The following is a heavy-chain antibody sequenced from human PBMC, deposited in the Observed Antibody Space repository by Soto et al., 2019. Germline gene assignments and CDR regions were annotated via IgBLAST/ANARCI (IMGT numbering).Heavy chain of an antibody. CDR3: ARDRLRRTIPYGMDV. V-gene: IGHV4-31*03. J-gene: IGHJ6*02. Sequence: NPSETLSLTCTVSGGSISSGGYYWSWIRQHPGKGLEWIGYIYYSGSTYYNPSLKSRVTISVDTSKNQFSLKLSSVTAADTAVYYCARDRLRRTIPYGMDVWGQGTTVTVSS. D-gene: IGHD4-17*01. CDR2: IYYSGST. CDR1: GGSISSGGYY.